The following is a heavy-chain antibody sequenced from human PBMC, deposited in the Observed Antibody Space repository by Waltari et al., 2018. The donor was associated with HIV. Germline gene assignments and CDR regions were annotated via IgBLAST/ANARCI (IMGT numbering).Heavy chain of an antibody. J-gene: IGHJ6*02. CDR2: IKQDGSEK. V-gene: IGHV3-7*01. CDR3: ASPSIRAGMDV. D-gene: IGHD2-2*02. CDR1: GFTSSTFW. Sequence: EVELVESGGGLVQPGGYPRVSCAPPGFTSSTFWMSWVRQAPGKGLEWLANIKQDGSEKYYVDSVKGRFTISRDNAKNSLYLQMNSLRAEDTAVYYCASPSIRAGMDVWGQGTTVTVSS.